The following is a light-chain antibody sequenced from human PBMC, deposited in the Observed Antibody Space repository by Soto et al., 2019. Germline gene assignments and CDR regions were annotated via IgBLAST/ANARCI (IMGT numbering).Light chain of an antibody. CDR3: QQHINWPLT. CDR2: EAS. Sequence: EIVSRQSPATLSLSPGARATLSCRASQTVSSSLAWYQQKPGQAPRLLIYEASNRATGIPARFSGSGSGADFTLTISSLEPEDFALYYCQQHINWPLTFGGGTKVDIK. CDR1: QTVSSS. J-gene: IGKJ4*01. V-gene: IGKV3-11*01.